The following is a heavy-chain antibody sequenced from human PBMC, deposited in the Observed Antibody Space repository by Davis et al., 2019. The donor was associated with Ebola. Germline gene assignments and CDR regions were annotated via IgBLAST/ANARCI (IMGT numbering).Heavy chain of an antibody. CDR3: ARGPRVVTTNNYYYGTDV. J-gene: IGHJ6*02. D-gene: IGHD2-21*02. V-gene: IGHV3-72*01. CDR2: TRNKANSYTT. CDR1: GFIFSDHY. Sequence: PGGSLRLSCAASGFIFSDHYMDWVRQAPGQGLEWVGRTRNKANSYTTEYAASVKGRFTISRDDSKNSLYLQMNSLKTEDTAVYYCARGPRVVTTNNYYYGTDVWGQGTTVTVSS.